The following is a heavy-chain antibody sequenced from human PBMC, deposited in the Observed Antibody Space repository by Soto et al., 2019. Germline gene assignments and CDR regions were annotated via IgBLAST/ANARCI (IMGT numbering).Heavy chain of an antibody. V-gene: IGHV4-39*01. CDR2: IYYSGST. CDR1: GGSISSSSYY. J-gene: IGHJ3*02. D-gene: IGHD3-22*01. Sequence: PSETLSLTCTVSGGSISSSSYYWGWIRQPPGKGLEWIGSIYYSGSTYYNPSLKSRVTISVDTSKNQFSLKLSSVTAADTAVYYCARGRITMIVVVIETAFDIWGQGTMVTV. CDR3: ARGRITMIVVVIETAFDI.